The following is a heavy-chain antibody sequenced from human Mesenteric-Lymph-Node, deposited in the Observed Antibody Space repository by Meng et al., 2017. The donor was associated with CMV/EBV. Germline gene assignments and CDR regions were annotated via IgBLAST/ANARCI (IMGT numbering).Heavy chain of an antibody. V-gene: IGHV1-2*02. CDR3: ARAGRGDSTFSHYDY. CDR1: GYIFTDYS. Sequence: ASVKVSCKTSGYIFTDYSIHWIRQAPGQGLEWMGWINPKSGDTDYAPKFQGGVTLTRDTPTSTIYMQTYLRSDDTAVYFCARAGRGDSTFSHYDYWGQGTPVTVSS. J-gene: IGHJ4*02. CDR2: INPKSGDT. D-gene: IGHD3-10*01.